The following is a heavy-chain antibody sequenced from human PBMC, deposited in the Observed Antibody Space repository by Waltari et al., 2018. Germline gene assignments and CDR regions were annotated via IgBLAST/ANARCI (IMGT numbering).Heavy chain of an antibody. D-gene: IGHD6-13*01. CDR1: GGSISRYY. CDR2: IYTSGST. Sequence: QVQLQESGPGLVKPSETLSLTCTVSGGSISRYYWSWIRQPAGKGLDWIGRIYTSGSTNYNPSLNSRVTMSVDTSKNPFSLKLSSVTAADTAVYYCARLIAAAGTFYFDYWGQGTLVTVSS. CDR3: ARLIAAAGTFYFDY. J-gene: IGHJ4*02. V-gene: IGHV4-4*07.